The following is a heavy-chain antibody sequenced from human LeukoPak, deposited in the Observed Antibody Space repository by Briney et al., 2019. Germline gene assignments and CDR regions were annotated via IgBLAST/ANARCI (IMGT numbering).Heavy chain of an antibody. J-gene: IGHJ1*01. CDR3: AKDLDDLNTFPPLFQN. D-gene: IGHD2/OR15-2a*01. Sequence: GGSLRPSCAASGLAFSNYAMSWVRQAPGKGLEWISAISGHGDSTYYADSVNGRFTISRDNSKDTLYLQMDSLSVGDTAVYYCAKDLDDLNTFPPLFQNWGQGTLVTVSS. V-gene: IGHV3-23*01. CDR1: GLAFSNYA. CDR2: ISGHGDST.